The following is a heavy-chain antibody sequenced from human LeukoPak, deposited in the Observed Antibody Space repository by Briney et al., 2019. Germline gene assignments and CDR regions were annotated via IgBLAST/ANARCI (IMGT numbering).Heavy chain of an antibody. J-gene: IGHJ4*02. CDR1: GFTFSSYE. CDR3: ARGGYISY. V-gene: IGHV3-48*03. CDR2: INSGGSTI. D-gene: IGHD5-24*01. Sequence: GGSLRLSCAASGFTFSSYEMNWVRQAPGKGLEWVSYINSGGSTIYYADSVKGRSTISRDNAKNSLYLQMNSLRAEDTAVYYCARGGYISYWGQGTLVTVSS.